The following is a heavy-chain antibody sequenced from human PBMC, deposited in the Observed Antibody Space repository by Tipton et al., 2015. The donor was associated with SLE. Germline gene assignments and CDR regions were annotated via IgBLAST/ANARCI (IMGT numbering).Heavy chain of an antibody. CDR3: ASEVGPRFLEWSDAFDF. CDR2: IYYSGST. V-gene: IGHV4-31*11. CDR1: GGSISSGGYY. D-gene: IGHD3-3*01. Sequence: GLVKPSGTLSLTCAVSGGSISSGGYYWSWIRQHPGKGLEWIGYIYYSGSTFYNPSLKSRVTISVDKSKNQFSLKLRSVTAADTAVYYCASEVGPRFLEWSDAFDFWGQGTMVTVSS. J-gene: IGHJ3*01.